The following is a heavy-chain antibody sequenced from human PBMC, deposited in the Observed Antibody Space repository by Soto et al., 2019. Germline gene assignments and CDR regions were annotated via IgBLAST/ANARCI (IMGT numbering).Heavy chain of an antibody. CDR3: ARITRS. CDR2: LTGDAKTT. D-gene: IGHD3-3*01. V-gene: IGHV3-23*01. CDR1: GITLSDSA. J-gene: IGHJ5*02. Sequence: QLLESGGGLVRPGGSLRLSCAASGITLSDSAMTWVRQAPGKGLEWISSLTGDAKTTYYADSVKGRFTVSRDISKNTFYLQMDSLRAEDTAMYFCARITRSWGQGTLVTVSS.